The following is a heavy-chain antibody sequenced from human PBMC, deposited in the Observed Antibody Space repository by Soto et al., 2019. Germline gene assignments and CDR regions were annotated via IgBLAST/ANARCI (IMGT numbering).Heavy chain of an antibody. CDR2: IYPGDSDT. CDR3: ARGYWTTNICDPWFDP. V-gene: IGHV5-51*01. CDR1: GYSFTNYW. Sequence: GESLKISCSGVGYSFTNYWIGWVRQMPGKGLEWMGIIYPGDSDTRYSPSFQGQVTISADKSISTVYLQWSSLKASDTAMYYCARGYWTTNICDPWFDPWGQGTLVSVSS. D-gene: IGHD2-8*01. J-gene: IGHJ5*02.